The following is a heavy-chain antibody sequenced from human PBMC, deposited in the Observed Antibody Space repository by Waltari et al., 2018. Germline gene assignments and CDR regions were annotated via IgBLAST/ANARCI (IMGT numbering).Heavy chain of an antibody. CDR2: INHAPNR. CDR1: GAPLRGYY. V-gene: IGHV4-34*01. CDR3: ARLEDCTGPGGNCYSGDVFALDV. J-gene: IGHJ6*02. D-gene: IGHD2-8*02. Sequence: QVHLQQWGAGALQPLDTLSLTCAVFGAPLRGYYWDWIPQPPGKGLEWIGEINHAPNRNYNPTLKSRVTMSVDTSKNQFSLKLSSVTAADTGIYYCARLEDCTGPGGNCYSGDVFALDVWGQGTMVTVSS.